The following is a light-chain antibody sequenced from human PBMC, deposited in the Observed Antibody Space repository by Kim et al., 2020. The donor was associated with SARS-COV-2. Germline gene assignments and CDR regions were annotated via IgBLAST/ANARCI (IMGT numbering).Light chain of an antibody. Sequence: QWNTITCTGTSSGIGDDNYVSWYQQHPDTAHDLMIYDVSNRPSGVAARFSGSKSGNTDTLTISGLQAEDEDEYYCSCYTSSSTHVVFGGGTQLTVL. CDR1: SSGIGDDNY. V-gene: IGLV2-14*03. CDR2: DVS. CDR3: SCYTSSSTHVV. J-gene: IGLJ2*01.